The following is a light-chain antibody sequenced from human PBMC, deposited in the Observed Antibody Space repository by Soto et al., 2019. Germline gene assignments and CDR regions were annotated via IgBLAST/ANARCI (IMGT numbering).Light chain of an antibody. CDR1: QSISDT. Sequence: EIVMTQSPATLSVSPGGRATLSCRASQSISDTLAWYQQKPGQAPRLLIYGASTRAPGFPARFSGSGSGTDLTITISSLQSEDFEVYYCQQYNNWPWTFGQGTKVDIK. CDR2: GAS. J-gene: IGKJ1*01. V-gene: IGKV3-15*01. CDR3: QQYNNWPWT.